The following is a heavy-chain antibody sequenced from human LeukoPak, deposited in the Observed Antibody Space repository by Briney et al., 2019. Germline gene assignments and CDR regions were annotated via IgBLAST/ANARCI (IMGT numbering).Heavy chain of an antibody. D-gene: IGHD2-15*01. CDR1: GFTFSSYA. V-gene: IGHV3-30-3*01. CDR2: ISYDGSNK. J-gene: IGHJ4*02. CDR3: AKYIVVVVAATHFDY. Sequence: GGSLRLSCAASGFTFSSYAMHWVRQAPGKGLEWVAVISYDGSNKYYADSVKGRFTISRDNSKNTLYLQMNSLRAEDTAVYYCAKYIVVVVAATHFDYWGQGTLVTVSS.